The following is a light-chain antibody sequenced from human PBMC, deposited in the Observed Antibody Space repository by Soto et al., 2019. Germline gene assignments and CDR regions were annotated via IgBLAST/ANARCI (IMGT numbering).Light chain of an antibody. Sequence: QSVLTQPPSVSGAPGQRVTLSCTGSSSNIGAGYDVHWYQQLPGRAPKLLIYGNTNRPSGVPDRFSSYKSGTSASLAITGLQADDEADYYCLSFYSSRSVVFGGGTKLTVL. V-gene: IGLV1-40*01. CDR2: GNT. CDR1: SSNIGAGYD. J-gene: IGLJ2*01. CDR3: LSFYSSRSVV.